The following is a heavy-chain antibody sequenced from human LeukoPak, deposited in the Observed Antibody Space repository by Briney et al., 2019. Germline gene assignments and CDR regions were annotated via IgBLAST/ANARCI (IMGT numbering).Heavy chain of an antibody. CDR2: ISSSSSTI. Sequence: PGGSLRLSCAASGFTFSSYSMNWVRQAPGKGLEWVSYISSSSSTINYADSVKGRFTISRDNAKNSLYLQMNSLRAEDTAVYYCARVWFGESMAFDYWGQGTLVTVSS. CDR3: ARVWFGESMAFDY. V-gene: IGHV3-48*04. D-gene: IGHD3-10*01. CDR1: GFTFSSYS. J-gene: IGHJ4*02.